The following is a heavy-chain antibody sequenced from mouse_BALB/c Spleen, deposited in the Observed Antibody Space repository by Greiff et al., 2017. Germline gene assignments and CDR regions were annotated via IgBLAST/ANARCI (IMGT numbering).Heavy chain of an antibody. V-gene: IGHV14-4*02. CDR2: IDPENGDT. CDR3: NARSYYGSSYYFDY. J-gene: IGHJ2*01. D-gene: IGHD1-1*01. CDR1: GFNIKDYY. Sequence: EVQLQESGAELVRSGASVKLSCTASGFNIKDYYMHWVKQRPEQGLEWIGWIDPENGDTEYAPKFQGKATMTADTSSNTAYLQLSSLTSEDTAVYYCNARSYYGSSYYFDYWGQGTTLTVSS.